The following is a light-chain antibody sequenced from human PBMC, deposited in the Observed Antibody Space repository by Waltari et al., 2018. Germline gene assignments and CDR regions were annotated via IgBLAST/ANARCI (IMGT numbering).Light chain of an antibody. CDR2: QGT. V-gene: IGLV3-1*01. J-gene: IGLJ2*01. Sequence: SYELTQPPSVSVSPGQTAPITCSGDRLVDQYPSWYQQKPGQSPVLVISQGTRRPSGIPERFSGSTSGNTATLIISGAQAMDEADYYCQAWDSRTAYVLFGGGTKLTVL. CDR3: QAWDSRTAYVL. CDR1: RLVDQY.